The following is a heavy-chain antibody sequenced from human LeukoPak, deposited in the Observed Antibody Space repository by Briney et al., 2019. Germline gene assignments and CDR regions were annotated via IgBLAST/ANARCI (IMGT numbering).Heavy chain of an antibody. V-gene: IGHV1-18*01. J-gene: IGHJ4*02. D-gene: IGHD4-11*01. CDR3: ARQVDYRWYYFDY. CDR1: GYTFSNYG. Sequence: ASVKVSCKASGYTFSNYGFSWLRQAPGQGLEWMGWISAYDGNTNYAQSLQGRVTMTTDTSTSTAYMELRSLRSDDTAVYYCARQVDYRWYYFDYWGQGTPVTVSS. CDR2: ISAYDGNT.